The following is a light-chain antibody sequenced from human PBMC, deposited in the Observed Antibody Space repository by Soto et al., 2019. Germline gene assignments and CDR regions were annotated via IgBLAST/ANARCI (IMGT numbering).Light chain of an antibody. J-gene: IGKJ5*01. CDR1: QSVSSSY. CDR2: DTS. V-gene: IGKV3-20*01. Sequence: EILLTQSPGTLSLSPGERATLSCRASQSVSSSYLAWYQQKPGQAPRLLLYDTSNRATGIPDRFSGSGSGTEFTLTISSLQSEDFAVYYCQQYNSWPPITFGQGTRLEIK. CDR3: QQYNSWPPIT.